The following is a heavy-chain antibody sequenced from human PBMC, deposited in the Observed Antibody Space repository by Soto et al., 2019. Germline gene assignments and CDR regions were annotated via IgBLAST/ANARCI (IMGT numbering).Heavy chain of an antibody. CDR1: GGSISSYY. CDR3: AREGRSYYYYYYMDV. Sequence: QVQLQESGPGLVKPSETLSLTCTVSGGSISSYYWSWIRQPPGKGLEWIGYIYYSGSTNYNPSLKSRVTISVDTSKNQFSLKLSSVTAADTAVYYCAREGRSYYYYYYMDVWGKGTTVTVSS. D-gene: IGHD1-26*01. V-gene: IGHV4-59*01. CDR2: IYYSGST. J-gene: IGHJ6*03.